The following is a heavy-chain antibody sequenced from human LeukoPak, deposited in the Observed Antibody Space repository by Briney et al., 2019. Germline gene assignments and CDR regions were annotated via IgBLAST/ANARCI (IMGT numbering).Heavy chain of an antibody. V-gene: IGHV4-34*01. CDR1: GGSFSGYY. D-gene: IGHD6-19*01. J-gene: IGHJ5*02. CDR2: INHSGST. CDR3: ARAPRPGYSSGWARYNWFDP. Sequence: SETLSLTCAVYGGSFSGYYWSWIRQPPGKGLEWIGEINHSGSTNYNPSLKSRVTISVDTSKNQFSLKLSSVTAADTAVYYCARAPRPGYSSGWARYNWFDPWGQGTLVTVSS.